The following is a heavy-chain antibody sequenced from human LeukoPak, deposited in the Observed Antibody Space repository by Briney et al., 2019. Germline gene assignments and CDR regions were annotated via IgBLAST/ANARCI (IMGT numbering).Heavy chain of an antibody. CDR1: GFTFSSYA. CDR3: AKERSGSYGRYFDY. V-gene: IGHV3-64*01. Sequence: GGSLRLSCAASGFTFSSYAMHWVRQAPGKGLEYVSAISSNGGSTYYANSVKGRFTISRDNAKNSLYLQMNSLRAEDTALYYCAKERSGSYGRYFDYWGQGTLVTVSS. J-gene: IGHJ4*02. CDR2: ISSNGGST. D-gene: IGHD1-26*01.